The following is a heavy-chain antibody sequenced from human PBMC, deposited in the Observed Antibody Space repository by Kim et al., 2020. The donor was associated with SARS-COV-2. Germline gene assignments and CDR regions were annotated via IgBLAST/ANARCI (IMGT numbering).Heavy chain of an antibody. J-gene: IGHJ5*02. CDR3: ARLGVLRFLEWLPTSP. V-gene: IGHV4-39*01. CDR1: GGSISSSSYY. CDR2: IYYSGST. D-gene: IGHD3-3*01. Sequence: SETLSLTCTVSGGSISSSSYYWGWIRQPPGKGLEWIGSIYYSGSTYYNPSLKSRVTISVDTSKNQISLQLSSVTAADTAVYYCARLGVLRFLEWLPTSPWGQGTLVTVSS.